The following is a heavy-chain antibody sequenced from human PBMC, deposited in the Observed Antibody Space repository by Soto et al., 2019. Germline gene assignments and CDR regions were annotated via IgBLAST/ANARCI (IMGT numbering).Heavy chain of an antibody. CDR1: GGSISSGGYY. CDR3: AREGITMVRPPTDYYYYMDV. J-gene: IGHJ6*03. V-gene: IGHV4-31*03. Sequence: QVQLQESGPGLVKPSQTLSLTCTVSGGSISSGGYYWSWIRQHPGKGLEWIGYIYYSGSTYYNPSLKSRVTISVDTSKDQFSLKLSSVTAADTAVYYCAREGITMVRPPTDYYYYMDVWGKGTTVTVSS. CDR2: IYYSGST. D-gene: IGHD3-10*01.